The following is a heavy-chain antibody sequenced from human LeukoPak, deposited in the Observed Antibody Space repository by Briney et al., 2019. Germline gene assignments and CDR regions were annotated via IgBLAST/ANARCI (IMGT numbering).Heavy chain of an antibody. CDR2: ISSSGHII. J-gene: IGHJ4*02. CDR3: VRFSRRGTFDY. Sequence: PGGSLRLSCAASEFAFSSYEMNWVRQAPGKGLEWVSYISSSGHIIYYADSVKGRFTISRDNAKNSLYLQMNSLRAEDTAVYYCVRFSRRGTFDYWGQGTLVTVSS. CDR1: EFAFSSYE. V-gene: IGHV3-48*03.